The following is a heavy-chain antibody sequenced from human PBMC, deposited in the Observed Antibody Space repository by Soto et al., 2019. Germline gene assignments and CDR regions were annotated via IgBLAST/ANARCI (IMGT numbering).Heavy chain of an antibody. CDR1: GGSFSGYY. CDR3: ARVRLGITIFGGSGAEYFQH. V-gene: IGHV4-34*01. J-gene: IGHJ1*01. CDR2: INHSGST. Sequence: PSETLSLTCAVYGGSFSGYYWSWIRQPPGKGLEWIGEINHSGSTNYNPSLKSRVTISVDTSKNQFSLKLSSVTAADTAVYYCARVRLGITIFGGSGAEYFQHWGQGTPVTVSS. D-gene: IGHD3-3*01.